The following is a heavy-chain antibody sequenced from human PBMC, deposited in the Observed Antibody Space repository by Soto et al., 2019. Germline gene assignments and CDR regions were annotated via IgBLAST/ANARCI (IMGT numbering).Heavy chain of an antibody. CDR3: ARAKYDYVWGSYRPFYWYFDL. V-gene: IGHV4-30-2*01. CDR1: VGSISSGGYS. J-gene: IGHJ2*01. Sequence: TLSLTCAVSVGSISSGGYSWSWIRQPPGKGMQRIGYIYHSGSTYYNPSLKSRVTISVDRSKNQFSLKLSSVTAADTAVYYCARAKYDYVWGSYRPFYWYFDLWGRGTLVTVSS. CDR2: IYHSGST. D-gene: IGHD3-16*02.